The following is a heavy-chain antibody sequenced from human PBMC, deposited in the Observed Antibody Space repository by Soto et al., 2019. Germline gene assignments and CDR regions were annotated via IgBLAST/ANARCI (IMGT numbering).Heavy chain of an antibody. CDR1: GFTFSSYA. V-gene: IGHV3-30-3*01. CDR3: ARALSSWSLYYFDY. CDR2: ISYDGSNK. J-gene: IGHJ4*02. D-gene: IGHD6-13*01. Sequence: PGGSLRLSCAASGFTFSSYAMHWVRQAPGKGLEWVAVISYDGSNKYYADSVKGRFTISRDNSKNTLYLQMNSLRAEDTAVYYCARALSSWSLYYFDYWGQGTLVTVSS.